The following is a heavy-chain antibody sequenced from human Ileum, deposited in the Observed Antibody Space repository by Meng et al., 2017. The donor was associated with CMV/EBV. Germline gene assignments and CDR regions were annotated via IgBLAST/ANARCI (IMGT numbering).Heavy chain of an antibody. V-gene: IGHV3-7*04. Sequence: GESLKISCAASGFTFSSYWMSWGRQAPGKGLEWVANIKQDGSEKYYVDSVKGRFTISRDNAKNSLYLQMISLSAEDTAVYYCAKELNGVWPGPFDYWGQGTLVTVSS. CDR2: IKQDGSEK. J-gene: IGHJ4*02. CDR3: AKELNGVWPGPFDY. D-gene: IGHD2-8*01. CDR1: GFTFSSYW.